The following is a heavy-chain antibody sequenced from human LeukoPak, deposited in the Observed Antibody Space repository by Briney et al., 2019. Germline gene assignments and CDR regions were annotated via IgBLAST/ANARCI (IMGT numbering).Heavy chain of an antibody. Sequence: GGSLRLSCAASGFTLSSYGIHWVRQAPGKGLEYVSGISSNGGSTYYANSVKGRFTISRDNSKNTLYLQMGSLRDEDMAVYYCARETTGTFAFDIWGQGTMVTVSS. CDR3: ARETTGTFAFDI. J-gene: IGHJ3*02. CDR1: GFTLSSYG. CDR2: ISSNGGST. D-gene: IGHD1-1*01. V-gene: IGHV3-64*01.